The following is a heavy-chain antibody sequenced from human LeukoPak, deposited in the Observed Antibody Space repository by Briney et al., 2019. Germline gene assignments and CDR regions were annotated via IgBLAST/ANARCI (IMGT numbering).Heavy chain of an antibody. Sequence: GGSLRLSCAASGFTFSSYAMSWVRQAPGKGLEWVSAISGSGGSTYYADSVKGRFTISRDNSKNTLYLQMNSLRAEDTAVYYCANRPYGGNKYYFDYWGQGTLVTVSS. CDR2: ISGSGGST. CDR3: ANRPYGGNKYYFDY. D-gene: IGHD4-23*01. CDR1: GFTFSSYA. V-gene: IGHV3-23*01. J-gene: IGHJ4*02.